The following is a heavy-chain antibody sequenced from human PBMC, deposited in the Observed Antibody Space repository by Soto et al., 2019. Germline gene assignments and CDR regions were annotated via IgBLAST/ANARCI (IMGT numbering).Heavy chain of an antibody. V-gene: IGHV3-33*01. D-gene: IGHD5-12*01. CDR1: GFTFSSYG. Sequence: QVQLVESGGGVVQPGRSLRLSCAASGFTFSSYGMHWVRQAPGKGLEWVAVIWYDGSNKYYADSVKGRFTISRDNFKNTLYLQMNSLRAADTAVYYCAREGKDIVATIRPNYFDYWGQGTLVTVSS. CDR2: IWYDGSNK. CDR3: AREGKDIVATIRPNYFDY. J-gene: IGHJ4*02.